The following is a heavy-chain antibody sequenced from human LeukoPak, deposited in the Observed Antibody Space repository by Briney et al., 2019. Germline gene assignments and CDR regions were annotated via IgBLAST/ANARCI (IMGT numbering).Heavy chain of an antibody. Sequence: ASVKVSCRASGGTFSSYAISWVRQAPGQGLEWMGGIIPIFGTANYAQKFQGRVTITADESTSTAYMELSSLRSEDTAVYYCARGGSSWYRGSFQHWGQGTLVTVSS. CDR2: IIPIFGTA. J-gene: IGHJ1*01. CDR1: GGTFSSYA. D-gene: IGHD6-13*01. CDR3: ARGGSSWYRGSFQH. V-gene: IGHV1-69*13.